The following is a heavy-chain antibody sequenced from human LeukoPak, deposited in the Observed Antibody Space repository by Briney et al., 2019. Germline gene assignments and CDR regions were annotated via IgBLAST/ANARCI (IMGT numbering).Heavy chain of an antibody. Sequence: PGGSLRLSCAASGFTVSSNYMSWVRQAPGKGLEWVSVIYSGGSTFYADSVKGRFTISRVNSKNTLYLEMNSLRAEDTAVYYCARDRMRYYGMDVWGQGTKVTVSS. CDR2: IYSGGST. J-gene: IGHJ6*02. V-gene: IGHV3-53*01. CDR3: ARDRMRYYGMDV. CDR1: GFTVSSNY.